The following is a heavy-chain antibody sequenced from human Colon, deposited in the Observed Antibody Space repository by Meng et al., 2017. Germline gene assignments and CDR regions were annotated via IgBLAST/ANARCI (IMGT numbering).Heavy chain of an antibody. J-gene: IGHJ4*02. CDR1: CVAISIGGST. CDR2: IYHTGTT. CDR3: ARTLRDYWKIDY. Sequence: QVQSREPGRRPVRLPENLPLACTVPCVAISIGGSTWTWIRQHAGKGLDWIGYIYHTGTTYYNPSLKSRVTISVDTSENQFSLNLRSVTAADTAVYFCARTLRDYWKIDYWGQGTLVTVSS. D-gene: IGHD1-1*01. V-gene: IGHV4-31*03.